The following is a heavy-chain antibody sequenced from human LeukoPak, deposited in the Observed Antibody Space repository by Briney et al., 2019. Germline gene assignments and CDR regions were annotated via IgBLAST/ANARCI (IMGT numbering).Heavy chain of an antibody. CDR3: AKALEDCSGGGCFSGYMDV. CDR2: IRYVGSTT. V-gene: IGHV3-30*02. CDR1: GFTFTSYA. D-gene: IGHD2-15*01. Sequence: GGSLRLSCAASGFTFTSYAMPWVRQAPGKGLDWVAIIRYVGSTTYSTDSVKGRFTISRDNSKNTVYLQMNSLGAEDTAVYYCAKALEDCSGGGCFSGYMDVWGKGTTVTVSS. J-gene: IGHJ6*03.